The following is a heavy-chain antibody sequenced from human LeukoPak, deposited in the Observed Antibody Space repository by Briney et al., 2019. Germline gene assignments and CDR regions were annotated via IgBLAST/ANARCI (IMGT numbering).Heavy chain of an antibody. CDR1: GFTFSDYY. CDR3: ARGAYCGGDCLRGGYFDY. D-gene: IGHD2-21*02. Sequence: RPGGSLRVSCAASGFTFSDYYMSWIRQAPGKGLEWVSYISSSGSTIYYADSVKGRFTISRDNAKNSLYLQMNSLRAEDTAVYYCARGAYCGGDCLRGGYFDYWGQGTLVTVSS. V-gene: IGHV3-11*01. J-gene: IGHJ4*02. CDR2: ISSSGSTI.